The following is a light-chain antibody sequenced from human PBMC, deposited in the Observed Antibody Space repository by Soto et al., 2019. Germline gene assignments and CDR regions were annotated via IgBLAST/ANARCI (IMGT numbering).Light chain of an antibody. Sequence: QSALTQPASVSGSPGQSITISCTGTSSDVGGYNYVSWYQQQAGKAPKLMIYEVSNRPSGVSNRFSGSKSGNTASLTISGLQAEDEADYYCSSYTSSSPVVFGGGTKLTVL. CDR3: SSYTSSSPVV. CDR2: EVS. CDR1: SSDVGGYNY. J-gene: IGLJ2*01. V-gene: IGLV2-14*01.